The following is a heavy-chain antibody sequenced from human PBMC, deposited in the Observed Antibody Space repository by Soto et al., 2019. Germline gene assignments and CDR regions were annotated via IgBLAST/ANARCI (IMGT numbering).Heavy chain of an antibody. D-gene: IGHD3-22*01. CDR2: INAGNGNT. CDR1: GYTFTSYA. Sequence: ASVKVSCKASGYTFTSYAMHWVRQAPGQRLEWMGWINAGNGNTKYSQKFQGRVTITRDESASTAYMELSSLRSEDTAVYYCARDGISEGDYYDSSGYYRVFDYWGQGTLVTVSS. J-gene: IGHJ4*02. CDR3: ARDGISEGDYYDSSGYYRVFDY. V-gene: IGHV1-3*01.